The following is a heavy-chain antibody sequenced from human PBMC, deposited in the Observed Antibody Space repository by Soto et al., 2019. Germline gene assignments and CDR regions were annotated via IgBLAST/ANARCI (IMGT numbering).Heavy chain of an antibody. CDR2: ISFDGSNQ. CDR1: GFTFSSYA. D-gene: IGHD3-22*01. Sequence: QVQLVESGGGVVQPGRSLRLSCAASGFTFSSYAMHWFRQAPGKGLEWVAVISFDGSNQYYADSVKGRFTISRDNSMLYLKMNSLRAEDTAIYYCARGDAYYYEPGGRRGDYWGQGTLVTVSS. CDR3: ARGDAYYYEPGGRRGDY. J-gene: IGHJ4*02. V-gene: IGHV3-30-3*01.